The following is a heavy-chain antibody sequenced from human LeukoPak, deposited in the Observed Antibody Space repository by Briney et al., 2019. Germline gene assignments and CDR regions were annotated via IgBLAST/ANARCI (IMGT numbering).Heavy chain of an antibody. CDR1: GGSISNSNW. D-gene: IGHD2-8*01. V-gene: IGHV4-4*02. CDR2: IYHSGST. J-gene: IGHJ2*01. CDR3: ARDRYCTNGVCYKRYFDL. Sequence: SETLSLTCAVSGGSISNSNWWSWVRQPPGKGLEWIGEIYHSGSTNYNPSLKSRVTISVDKSKNQFSLKLSSVTAADTAVYYCARDRYCTNGVCYKRYFDLWGRGTLVTVSS.